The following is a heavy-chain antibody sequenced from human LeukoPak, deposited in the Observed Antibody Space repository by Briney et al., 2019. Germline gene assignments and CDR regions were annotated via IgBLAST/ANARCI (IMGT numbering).Heavy chain of an antibody. CDR2: ISSSSSTT. V-gene: IGHV3-48*01. CDR1: GFTFSSYS. J-gene: IGHJ4*02. D-gene: IGHD6-19*01. CDR3: ARDGGGYSSGWPYFDY. Sequence: GGSLRLSWAASGFTFSSYSMNWVSQAPGKGLEWVSYISSSSSTTYYADSVKGRFTISRDNAKNSLYLQMNSLRAEDTAVYSCARDGGGYSSGWPYFDYWGQGTLVTVSS.